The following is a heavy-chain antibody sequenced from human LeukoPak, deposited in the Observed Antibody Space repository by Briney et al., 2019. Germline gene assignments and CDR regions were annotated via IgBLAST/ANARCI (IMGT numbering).Heavy chain of an antibody. CDR2: IYHSGST. D-gene: IGHD4-23*01. Sequence: SETLSLTCAVSGGSISSSNWWSGVRQPPGKGLEWIGEIYHSGSTNYNPSLKSRVTISVDKSKNQFSLNLSSVTAADTAVYYCLYGGNSGDWVYWGQGTLVTVSS. J-gene: IGHJ4*02. CDR3: LYGGNSGDWVY. V-gene: IGHV4-4*02. CDR1: GGSISSSNW.